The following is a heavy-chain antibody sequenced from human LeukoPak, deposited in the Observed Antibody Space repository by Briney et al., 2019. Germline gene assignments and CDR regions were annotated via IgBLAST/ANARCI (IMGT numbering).Heavy chain of an antibody. V-gene: IGHV3-20*01. Sequence: GGSLRLSCAASGFTFSSYAMSWVRQAPGKGLEWVSGINWNGGSTGYADSVKGRFTISRDNAKNSLYLQMNSLRAEDTALYHCARNESRYCGGDCYPLDYWGQGTLVTVSS. CDR2: INWNGGST. CDR3: ARNESRYCGGDCYPLDY. D-gene: IGHD2-21*01. J-gene: IGHJ4*02. CDR1: GFTFSSYA.